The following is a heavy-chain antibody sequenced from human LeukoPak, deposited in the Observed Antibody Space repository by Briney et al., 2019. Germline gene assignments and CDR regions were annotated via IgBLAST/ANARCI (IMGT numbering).Heavy chain of an antibody. CDR3: TKGDDYGANTRLPKYNWFDP. D-gene: IGHD4-23*01. V-gene: IGHV3-30*02. J-gene: IGHJ5*02. CDR2: IRYDGNNK. Sequence: PGGSLRLSCAASGFTFSFCAMHRVRQAPGKGLEWVAFIRYDGNNKNYADSVKGRFTISRDNSRDTLYLQMNSLRAEDTAVYYCTKGDDYGANTRLPKYNWFDPWGQGTLVTVSP. CDR1: GFTFSFCA.